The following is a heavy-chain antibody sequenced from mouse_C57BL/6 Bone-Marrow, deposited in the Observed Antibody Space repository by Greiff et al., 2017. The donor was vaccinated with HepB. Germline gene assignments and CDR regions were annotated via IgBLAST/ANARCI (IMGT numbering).Heavy chain of an antibody. CDR2: IDPSDSYT. CDR3: ARSHPYYFDY. V-gene: IGHV1-59*01. CDR1: GYTFTSYW. Sequence: QVQLKESGAELVRPGTSVKLSCKASGYTFTSYWMHWVKQRPGQGLEWIGVIDPSDSYTNYNQKFKGKATLTVDTSSSTAYMQLSSLTSEDSAVYYCARSHPYYFDYWGQGTTLTVSS. J-gene: IGHJ2*01.